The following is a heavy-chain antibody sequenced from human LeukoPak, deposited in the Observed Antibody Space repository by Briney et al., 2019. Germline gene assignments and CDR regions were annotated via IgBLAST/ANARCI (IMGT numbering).Heavy chain of an antibody. D-gene: IGHD6-13*01. CDR2: INPNSGGT. Sequence: ASVKVSCKASGYTFTGYYMHWVRQAPGQGLEWMGWINPNSGGTNYAQKFQGRVTMTRDTSISTAYMELRSLRSDDTAVYYCARDLVGVAAAVDYWGQGTLVTVSS. V-gene: IGHV1-2*02. J-gene: IGHJ4*02. CDR1: GYTFTGYY. CDR3: ARDLVGVAAAVDY.